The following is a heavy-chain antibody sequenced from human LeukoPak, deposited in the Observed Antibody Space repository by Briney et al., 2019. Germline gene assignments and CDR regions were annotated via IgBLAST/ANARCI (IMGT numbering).Heavy chain of an antibody. CDR3: ARPRGLHNSYVFDI. V-gene: IGHV4-34*01. Sequence: SETLSLTCAVYGGSFSGYYWSWIRQPPGKGLEWIGEINHSGSTNYNPSLKSRVTISVDTSKNQFSLKLSSVTAADTAVYYCARPRGLHNSYVFDIWGQGTMVTVSS. J-gene: IGHJ3*02. CDR1: GGSFSGYY. CDR2: INHSGST. D-gene: IGHD5-24*01.